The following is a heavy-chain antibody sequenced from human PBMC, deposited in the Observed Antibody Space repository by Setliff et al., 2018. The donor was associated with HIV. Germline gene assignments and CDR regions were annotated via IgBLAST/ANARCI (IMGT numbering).Heavy chain of an antibody. Sequence: PSETLSLTCTVSGVSTSSTSYYWGWIRQPPGKGLEWIGYIYYSGSTYYNPSLKSRVTISVDTSKNQFSLKLSSVTAADTAVYYCAGFPLSSSWYFYWGQGTLVTVSS. J-gene: IGHJ4*02. CDR2: IYYSGST. CDR3: AGFPLSSSWYFY. D-gene: IGHD6-13*01. V-gene: IGHV4-39*01. CDR1: GVSTSSTSYY.